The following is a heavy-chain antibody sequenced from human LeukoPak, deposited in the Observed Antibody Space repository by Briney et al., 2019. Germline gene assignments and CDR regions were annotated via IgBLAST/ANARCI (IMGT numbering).Heavy chain of an antibody. CDR1: GGSFSGYY. CDR3: ARSTGLRSSYYFDY. V-gene: IGHV4-34*01. J-gene: IGHJ4*02. CDR2: INHSGST. D-gene: IGHD4-17*01. Sequence: SETLSLTCAVYGGSFSGYYWSWIRQPPGKGLEWIGEINHSGSTNYNPSLKSRVTISVDTSKNQFSLKLSSVTAADTAVYYCARSTGLRSSYYFDYWGQGTLVTVSS.